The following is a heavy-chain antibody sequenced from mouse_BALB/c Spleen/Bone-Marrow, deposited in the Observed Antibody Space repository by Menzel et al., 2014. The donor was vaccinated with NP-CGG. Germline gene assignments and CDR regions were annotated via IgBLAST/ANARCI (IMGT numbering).Heavy chain of an antibody. CDR2: IYPGTGTT. CDR3: TRADNPSIGY. V-gene: IGHV1S132*01. J-gene: IGHJ4*01. D-gene: IGHD1-3*01. Sequence: VKLVESGAELVRPGTSVKLSCKTSGYIFTSYWIHWVKQRSGRGLEWIARIYPGTGTTYYNEKFKGKATLTADKSSSTAYMQLSSLKSEDSAVYFCTRADNPSIGYWGQGTSVTVSS. CDR1: GYIFTSYW.